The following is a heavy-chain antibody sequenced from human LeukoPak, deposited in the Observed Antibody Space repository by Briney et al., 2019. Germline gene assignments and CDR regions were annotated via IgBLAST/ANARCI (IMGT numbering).Heavy chain of an antibody. V-gene: IGHV3-30*18. CDR3: ANAEGDSSGYYHGWFDP. D-gene: IGHD3-22*01. CDR1: GFTFSSYG. J-gene: IGHJ5*02. CDR2: ISYDGSNK. Sequence: GGSLRLSCAASGFTFSSYGMHWVRQALGKGLEWVAVISYDGSNKYYADSVKGRFTISRDNSKNTLYLQMNSLRAEDTAVYYCANAEGDSSGYYHGWFDPWGQGTLVTVSS.